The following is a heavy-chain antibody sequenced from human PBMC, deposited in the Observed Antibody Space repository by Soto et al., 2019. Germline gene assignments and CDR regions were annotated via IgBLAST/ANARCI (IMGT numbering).Heavy chain of an antibody. J-gene: IGHJ6*02. CDR1: GGTFSRSG. CDR2: IVPSVDTT. D-gene: IGHD2-21*02. Sequence: QVQLVQSGTEVKKPGASVKVSCKASGGTFSRSGFHWVRQAPGQGLEWMGMIVPSVDTTNYAQKFQARVTISADQFTSTVYMELRSLSSEDTAVYYCARCPQPPDTADPYAVDVWGQGPRVIVSS. CDR3: ARCPQPPDTADPYAVDV. V-gene: IGHV1-69*18.